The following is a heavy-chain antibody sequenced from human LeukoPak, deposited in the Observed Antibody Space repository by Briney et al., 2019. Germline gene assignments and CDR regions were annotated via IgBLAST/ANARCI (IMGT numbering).Heavy chain of an antibody. CDR3: AREIRYYGSGSYYNWFDP. J-gene: IGHJ5*02. V-gene: IGHV1-18*01. D-gene: IGHD3-10*01. CDR1: GYTFTSYG. Sequence: ASVKVSCKASGYTFTSYGISWVRQAPGQGLEWMGWISAYNGNTNYAQKLQGRGTMTTDTSTSTAYMELRSLRSDDTAVYYCAREIRYYGSGSYYNWFDPWGQGTLVTVSS. CDR2: ISAYNGNT.